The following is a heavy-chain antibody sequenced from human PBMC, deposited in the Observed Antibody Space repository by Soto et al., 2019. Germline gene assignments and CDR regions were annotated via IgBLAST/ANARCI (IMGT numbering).Heavy chain of an antibody. CDR3: EKFPAIAAAGRNYYYMDV. CDR2: TYYRSKWYN. Sequence: SQTLSLTCAISGDSVSSNSAAWNWIRQSPSRGLEWLGRTYYRSKWYNDYAVSVKSRITINPDTSKNQFSLQLNSVTPEDTAVDYCEKFPAIAAAGRNYYYMDVGGKGTTVPASS. CDR1: GDSVSSNSAA. D-gene: IGHD6-13*01. J-gene: IGHJ6*03. V-gene: IGHV6-1*01.